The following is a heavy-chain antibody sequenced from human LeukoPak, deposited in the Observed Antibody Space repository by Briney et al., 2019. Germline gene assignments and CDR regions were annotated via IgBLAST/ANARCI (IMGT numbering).Heavy chain of an antibody. D-gene: IGHD6-13*01. CDR1: GGSISSYY. CDR2: IYYSGST. CDR3: ARASSSWDNWFDP. V-gene: IGHV4-59*01. Sequence: SETLSLTCTVSGGSISSYYWSWVRQPPVKGLEWIGYIYYSGSTNYNPSLKSRVTISVDTSKNQFSLKLSSVTAADTAVYYCARASSSWDNWFDPWGQGTLVTVSS. J-gene: IGHJ5*02.